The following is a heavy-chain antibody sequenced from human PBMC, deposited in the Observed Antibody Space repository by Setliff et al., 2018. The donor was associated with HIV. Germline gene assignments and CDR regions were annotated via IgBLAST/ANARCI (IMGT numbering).Heavy chain of an antibody. CDR3: ARGRFTVLRKDYFDY. CDR2: INHSGDA. Sequence: KPSETLSLTCSVYGRLFSGYYWSWFRQSPGKRLEWIGEINHSGDAYYSRSLKSRATLLVDTSKNQFSLKLESMTAADTALYFCARGRFTVLRKDYFDYWSQGMVGPSPQ. J-gene: IGHJ4*02. CDR1: GRLFSGYY. D-gene: IGHD4-17*01. V-gene: IGHV4-34*01.